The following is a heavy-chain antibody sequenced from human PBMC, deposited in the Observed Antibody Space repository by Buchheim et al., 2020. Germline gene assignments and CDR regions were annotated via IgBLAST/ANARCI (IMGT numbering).Heavy chain of an antibody. Sequence: EVQLVESGGGLVKPGGSLRLSCAASGFTFSNAWMSWVRQAPGKGLEWVGRIKSKTDGGKTDYAAPVKGRFTISRDDSKNTLYLQMNSLKTEDTAVYYCTTAVAGTIDYWGQGTL. CDR2: IKSKTDGGKT. J-gene: IGHJ4*02. V-gene: IGHV3-15*01. CDR3: TTAVAGTIDY. CDR1: GFTFSNAW. D-gene: IGHD6-19*01.